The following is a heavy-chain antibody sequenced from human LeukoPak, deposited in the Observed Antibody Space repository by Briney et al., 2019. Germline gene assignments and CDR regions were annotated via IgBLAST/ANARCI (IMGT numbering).Heavy chain of an antibody. CDR2: INHDGSEE. V-gene: IGHV3-7*01. CDR1: GFTFSNSW. D-gene: IGHD1-7*01. J-gene: IGHJ4*02. CDR3: AKIRVVFNWNYAYYFDS. Sequence: GGSLRLSCAVSGFTFSNSWMTWVRQAPGKGLQWVANINHDGSEEYHGDSVKGRFTISRDNSKNTLYLQMNSLRTEDTALYYCAKIRVVFNWNYAYYFDSWGQGTLVTVSS.